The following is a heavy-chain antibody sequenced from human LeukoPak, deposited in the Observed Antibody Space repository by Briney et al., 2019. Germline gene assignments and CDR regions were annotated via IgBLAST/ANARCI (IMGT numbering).Heavy chain of an antibody. V-gene: IGHV4-59*01. CDR1: GGSISSYY. CDR2: IYYSGGT. J-gene: IGHJ6*03. CDR3: TRAPRFPLDYYYYYYMDV. Sequence: PSETLSLTCTVSGGSISSYYWSWIRQPPGKGLEWIGYIYYSGGTNYNPSLKSRVTISVDTSKHQSSLKLSSVTAADTAVYYCTRAPRFPLDYYYYYYMDVWGKGTTVTVSS. D-gene: IGHD3-3*01.